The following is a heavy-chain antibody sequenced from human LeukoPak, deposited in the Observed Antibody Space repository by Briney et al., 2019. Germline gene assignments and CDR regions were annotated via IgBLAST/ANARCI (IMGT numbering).Heavy chain of an antibody. D-gene: IGHD4-23*01. CDR3: ARDRDYGGNWFNWFDP. J-gene: IGHJ5*02. CDR1: GYTFTGYY. CDR2: INPNSGGT. V-gene: IGHV1-2*02. Sequence: GASVTVSCKASGYTFTGYYMHWVRQAPGQGLEWMGWINPNSGGTNYAQKFQGRVTMTRDTSISTAYMELSRLRSDDTAVYYCARDRDYGGNWFNWFDPWGRGTLVTVSS.